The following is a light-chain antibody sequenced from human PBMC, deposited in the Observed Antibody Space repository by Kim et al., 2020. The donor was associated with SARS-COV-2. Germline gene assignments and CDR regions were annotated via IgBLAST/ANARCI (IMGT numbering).Light chain of an antibody. J-gene: IGKJ4*01. Sequence: DVVMSQSPLSLSVTLGQPASISCRPSQSLIDSDGNTYLNWFHQRPGQSPRRLIYQVSKRDSGVPDRFSGSRSGTVFTLKISRVEADDVGLYYCIQHTHRPPTFGGGTKVDIK. CDR1: QSLIDSDGNTY. CDR2: QVS. V-gene: IGKV2-30*01. CDR3: IQHTHRPPT.